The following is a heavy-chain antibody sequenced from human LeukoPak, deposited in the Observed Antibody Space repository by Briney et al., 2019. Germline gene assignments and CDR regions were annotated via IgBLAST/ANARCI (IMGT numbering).Heavy chain of an antibody. CDR2: IKQDGSEK. CDR1: GFTFSNYW. V-gene: IGHV3-7*01. CDR3: ARYCSGGSCSSTGSFDY. Sequence: PGGSLRLSCAASGFTFSNYWMSWVRQAPGKGLEWVANIKQDGSEKYYVDSVKGRFTISRDNAKNSLYLQMNSLRAEDTAVYYCARYCSGGSCSSTGSFDYWGQGTLVTVSS. J-gene: IGHJ4*02. D-gene: IGHD2-15*01.